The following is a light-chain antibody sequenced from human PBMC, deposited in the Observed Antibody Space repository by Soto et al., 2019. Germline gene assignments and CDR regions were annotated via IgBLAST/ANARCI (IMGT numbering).Light chain of an antibody. CDR2: KAS. CDR3: QQTYSTFVS. CDR1: QSISSW. Sequence: DTPMTQSPSTLSASVEDRVTIPCRASQSISSWLAWYQQKPGKAPKLLIYKASSLESGVPSRFSGSGSGTDFTLTISSLQPEDFGTYYCQQTYSTFVSFGGGTKVDIK. J-gene: IGKJ4*01. V-gene: IGKV1-5*03.